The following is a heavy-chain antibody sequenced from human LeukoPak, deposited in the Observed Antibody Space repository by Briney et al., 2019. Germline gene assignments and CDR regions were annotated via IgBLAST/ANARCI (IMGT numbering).Heavy chain of an antibody. Sequence: GESLKISCAASGFTFSGSAIHWVRQSSGKGLEWVGQIDKKDKGYATATAYAASVKGRFTISRDDSINTAYLQMKSLKTEDTALYYCTRDSGTYNWFDPWGQGTLVSVSS. V-gene: IGHV3-73*01. J-gene: IGHJ5*02. CDR3: TRDSGTYNWFDP. CDR2: IDKKDKGYATAT. CDR1: GFTFSGSA. D-gene: IGHD1-26*01.